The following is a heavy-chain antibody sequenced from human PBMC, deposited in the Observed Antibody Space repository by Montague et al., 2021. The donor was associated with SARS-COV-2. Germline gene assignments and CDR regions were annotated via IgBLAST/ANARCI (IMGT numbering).Heavy chain of an antibody. CDR2: IYYSGTT. Sequence: SETLSLTCTVSGGSISSSSYYWGWIRQPPGKGPEWIGSIYYSGTTFYNPSLRSRVTMSVDTSKNQFSLRLSSVTAADTAVFYCARDDAGDRYFDLWGRGTLVTVSS. CDR1: GGSISSSSYY. J-gene: IGHJ2*01. CDR3: ARDDAGDRYFDL. D-gene: IGHD1-1*01. V-gene: IGHV4-39*02.